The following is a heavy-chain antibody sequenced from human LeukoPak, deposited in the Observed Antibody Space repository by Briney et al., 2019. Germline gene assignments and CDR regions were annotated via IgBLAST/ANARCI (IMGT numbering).Heavy chain of an antibody. CDR3: ARGGSGLVARL. J-gene: IGHJ4*02. V-gene: IGHV1-2*02. CDR2: IKPNNGDT. CDR1: GYSFTGYY. Sequence: GASVKVSCKASGYSFTGYYIHWLRQAPGQGLEWMGWIKPNNGDTNSAPNFRGRVTLTRDTSITTAYMEVSSLRPDDTAVYYCARGGSGLVARLWGQGTLVTVSS. D-gene: IGHD6-6*01.